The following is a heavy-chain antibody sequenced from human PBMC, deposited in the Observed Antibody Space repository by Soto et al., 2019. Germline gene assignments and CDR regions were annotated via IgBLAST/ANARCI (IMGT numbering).Heavy chain of an antibody. V-gene: IGHV4-39*01. CDR1: GGSFGSSAYY. CDR2: INYSGST. Sequence: SETLSLTCTVSGGSFGSSAYYWGWIRRAPGKGLEWIGSINYSGSTFSNPSLKSRVNLSVDTPKNQFSLKLTSVTAADTALYSCSSRGPKGFDTWGQGTLVTVSS. D-gene: IGHD5-12*01. CDR3: SSRGPKGFDT. J-gene: IGHJ5*02.